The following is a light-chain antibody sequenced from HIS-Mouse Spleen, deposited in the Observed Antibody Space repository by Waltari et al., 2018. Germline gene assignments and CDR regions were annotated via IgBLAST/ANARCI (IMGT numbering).Light chain of an antibody. CDR3: YSTDSSGNHRV. CDR2: EDS. V-gene: IGLV3-10*01. CDR1: ALPKKY. Sequence: SYELTQPPSVSVSPGQTARITCSGDALPKKYAYWYQQKSGQAPVLVIYEDSKRPSGIPGRFSGSSSGNMATLTISGAQVEDEADYYCYSTDSSGNHRVFGGGTKLTVL. J-gene: IGLJ2*01.